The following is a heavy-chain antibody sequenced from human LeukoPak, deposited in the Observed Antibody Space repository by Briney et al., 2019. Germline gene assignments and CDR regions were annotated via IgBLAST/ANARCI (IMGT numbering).Heavy chain of an antibody. J-gene: IGHJ6*03. D-gene: IGHD3-10*01. V-gene: IGHV3-9*01. CDR3: AKDSSLWARELWFGTYYYYYMDV. CDR1: GFTFDDYA. Sequence: GGSLRLSCAASGFTFDDYAMHWVRQAPGKGLEWVSGISWNSGSIGYADSVKGRFTISRDNAKNSLYLQMNSLRAEDTALYYCAKDSSLWARELWFGTYYYYYMDVWGKGTTVTISS. CDR2: ISWNSGSI.